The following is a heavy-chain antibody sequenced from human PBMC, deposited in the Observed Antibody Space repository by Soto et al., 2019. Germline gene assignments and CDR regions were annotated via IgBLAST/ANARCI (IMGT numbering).Heavy chain of an antibody. D-gene: IGHD3-10*01. CDR1: GYAFTSYG. CDR3: ARAATGSYHSAS. V-gene: IGHV1-18*04. J-gene: IGHJ5*02. CDR2: IAPHSGRT. Sequence: QVQLGQSGPEVKNPGASVRVSCVASGYAFTSYGVNWVRQAPGQGLEWMGWIAPHSGRTTYLPKFQGRVTMTADVSTNTAYIELRSLKSDDTGIYLCARAATGSYHSASWGQGTVVTVSS.